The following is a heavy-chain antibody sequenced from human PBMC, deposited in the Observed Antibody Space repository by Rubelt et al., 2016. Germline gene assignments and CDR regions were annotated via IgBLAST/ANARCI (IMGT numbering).Heavy chain of an antibody. J-gene: IGHJ5*02. V-gene: IGHV5-10-1*01. D-gene: IGHD4-23*01. CDR3: ARHAGDGGNSEDWFDP. Sequence: VQLVQSGAEVKKPGESLRISCKGSGYSFTSCWISWVRQMPGKGLEWMWRSDPSDSYTNYSPSCQGHVTISSDKSSSTAYRQWSSLKASDTAMYYCARHAGDGGNSEDWFDPWGQGTLVTVSS. CDR2: SDPSDSYT. CDR1: GYSFTSCW.